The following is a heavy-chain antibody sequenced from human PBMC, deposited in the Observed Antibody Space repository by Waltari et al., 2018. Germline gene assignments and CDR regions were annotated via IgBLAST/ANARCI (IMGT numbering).Heavy chain of an antibody. CDR1: GFIFSRYG. J-gene: IGHJ4*02. D-gene: IGHD2-2*01. V-gene: IGHV3-30*02. CDR3: AKDHVVVVPGGMTKVFDY. CDR2: IMYYGSKT. Sequence: QVHLVESGGGVVQPGGSLRLSCAAYGFIFSRYGIHWVRQAPGKGLGWVAFIMYYGSKTYYADSMKGRFTVSRDNSKNTLFLQMNTLRAEDTAVYYCAKDHVVVVPGGMTKVFDYWGQGTLVTVSS.